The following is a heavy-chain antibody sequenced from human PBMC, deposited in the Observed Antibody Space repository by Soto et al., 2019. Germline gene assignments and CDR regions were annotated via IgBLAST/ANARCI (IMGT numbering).Heavy chain of an antibody. D-gene: IGHD2-21*01. Sequence: SETLSLTCTVSGGSISSYYWTWIRQPPGTGLEWIGEINHSGSTNYNPSLKSRVTISVDTSKNQFSLKLSSVTAADTAVYYCAASCVGCGGFNYYGMDVWGQGTTVTVSS. CDR3: AASCVGCGGFNYYGMDV. J-gene: IGHJ6*02. CDR1: GGSISSYY. V-gene: IGHV4-34*01. CDR2: INHSGST.